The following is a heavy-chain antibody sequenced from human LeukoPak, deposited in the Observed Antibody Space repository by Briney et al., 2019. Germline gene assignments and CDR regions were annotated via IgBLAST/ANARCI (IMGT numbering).Heavy chain of an antibody. CDR1: GFTVSDNY. CDR2: IYSAGST. V-gene: IGHV3-53*01. CDR3: ARRGDGGRSFDY. Sequence: GGSLRLSCAASGFTVSDNYTSWVRQAPGKGLEWVSLIYSAGSTYYADSVTGRFTISRDNSKNTLFLQMNSLRAEDTAVYYCARRGDGGRSFDYWGQGTLVTVSS. D-gene: IGHD4-23*01. J-gene: IGHJ4*02.